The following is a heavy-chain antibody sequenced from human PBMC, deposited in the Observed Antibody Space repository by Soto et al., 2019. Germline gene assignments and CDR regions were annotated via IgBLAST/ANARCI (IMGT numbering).Heavy chain of an antibody. CDR3: ARVADWLFGYYYGMDV. D-gene: IGHD3-9*01. CDR2: ISSSSSYI. CDR1: GFTFSSYS. V-gene: IGHV3-21*01. Sequence: GGSLRLSCAASGFTFSSYSMNWVRQAPGKGLEWVSSISSSSSYIYYADSVKGRFTISRDNAKNSLYLQMNSLRAEDTAVYYCARVADWLFGYYYGMDVWGQGTTVTVSS. J-gene: IGHJ6*02.